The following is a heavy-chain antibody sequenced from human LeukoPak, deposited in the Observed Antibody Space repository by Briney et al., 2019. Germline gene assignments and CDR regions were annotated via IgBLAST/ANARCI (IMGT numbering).Heavy chain of an antibody. CDR3: AALPYTTAWREY. CDR1: GDSIDSYF. J-gene: IGHJ4*02. D-gene: IGHD3-16*01. CDR2: MYTSGPA. V-gene: IGHV4-59*13. Sequence: SETLSLTCTLSGDSIDSYFWTWIRQPRGKRPEWIGYMYTSGPANYNPSLKGRVNISGDTSTNVFSLNVMSVTAADAAIYYCAALPYTTAWREYWGQGTLVTVSS.